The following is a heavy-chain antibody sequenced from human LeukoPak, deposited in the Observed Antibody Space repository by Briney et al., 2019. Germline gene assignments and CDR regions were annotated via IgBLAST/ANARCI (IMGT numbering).Heavy chain of an antibody. CDR1: GYTFTSYG. CDR2: ISAYNGNT. V-gene: IGHV1-18*01. CDR3: ARPFSALGYYYDSSGYYFYDY. D-gene: IGHD3-22*01. Sequence: ASVKVSCKASGYTFTSYGISWVRQAPGQGLEWMGWISAYNGNTNYAQKLQGRVTMTTDTSTSTAYMELRSLRSDDTAVYYCARPFSALGYYYDSSGYYFYDYWGQGTLVTVSS. J-gene: IGHJ4*02.